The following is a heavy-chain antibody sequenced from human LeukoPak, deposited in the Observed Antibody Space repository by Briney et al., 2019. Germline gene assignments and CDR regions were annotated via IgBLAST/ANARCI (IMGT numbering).Heavy chain of an antibody. CDR1: GFTFNSYA. Sequence: GGSLRLSCAASGFTFNSYAMSWVRQAPGKGLEWVSAIRGSGGGTYYADSVKGRFTISRDNSKNTLYLQMNSLRDEDTALHYCAKAGIGVVGYFDYWGQGTPVTVSS. D-gene: IGHD6-19*01. J-gene: IGHJ4*02. CDR2: IRGSGGGT. CDR3: AKAGIGVVGYFDY. V-gene: IGHV3-23*01.